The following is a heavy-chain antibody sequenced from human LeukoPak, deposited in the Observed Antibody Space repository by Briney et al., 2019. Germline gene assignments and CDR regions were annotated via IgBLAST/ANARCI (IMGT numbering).Heavy chain of an antibody. J-gene: IGHJ4*02. D-gene: IGHD1-26*01. CDR3: ARGLVGAIGTFDY. Sequence: PGGSLRLSCAASGVTVSSNYMSWVRQAPGKGLEWVSVIYSGGSTYYADSVKGRFTISRDNSKNTLYLQMNSLRAEDTAVYYCARGLVGAIGTFDYWGQGTLVTVSS. CDR2: IYSGGST. V-gene: IGHV3-66*01. CDR1: GVTVSSNY.